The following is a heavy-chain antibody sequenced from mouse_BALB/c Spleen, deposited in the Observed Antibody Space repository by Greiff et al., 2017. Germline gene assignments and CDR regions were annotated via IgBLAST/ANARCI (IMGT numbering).Heavy chain of an antibody. CDR2: IYPSDSYT. D-gene: IGHD3-1*01. Sequence: QVQLQQPGAELVRPGASVKLSCKASGYPFTSYWINWVKQRPGQGLEWIGNIYPSDSYTNYNQKFKDKATLTVDKSSSTAYMQLSSPTSEDSAVYYCTRAGITSSGYRYYFDYWGQGTTLTVAS. J-gene: IGHJ2*01. CDR1: GYPFTSYW. CDR3: TRAGITSSGYRYYFDY. V-gene: IGHV1-69*02.